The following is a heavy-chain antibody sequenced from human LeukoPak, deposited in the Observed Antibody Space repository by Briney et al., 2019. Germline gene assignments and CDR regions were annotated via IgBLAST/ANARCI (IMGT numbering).Heavy chain of an antibody. CDR1: GGSISSGSYY. CDR2: IYTSGST. D-gene: IGHD2-2*01. V-gene: IGHV4-61*02. Sequence: SETLSLTCTVSGGSISSGSYYWSWIRQPAGKGLGWIGRIYTSGSTNYNPSLKSRVTISVDTSKNQFSLKLSSVTAADTAVYYCARDLKGYCSSTSCYVGDAFDIWGQGTMVTVSS. CDR3: ARDLKGYCSSTSCYVGDAFDI. J-gene: IGHJ3*02.